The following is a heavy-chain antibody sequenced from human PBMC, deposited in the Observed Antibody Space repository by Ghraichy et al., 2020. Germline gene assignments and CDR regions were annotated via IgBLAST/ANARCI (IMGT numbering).Heavy chain of an antibody. J-gene: IGHJ4*02. V-gene: IGHV4-59*01. CDR1: GGSISSYY. CDR3: ASSSYGYSSGWFTADY. Sequence: SETLSLTCTVSGGSISSYYWSWIRQPPGKGLEWIGYIYYSGSTYHNPSLKSRVTISLDTSKNQFSLKLSSVTAADTAVYYCASSSYGYSSGWFTADYWGQGTLVTVSS. D-gene: IGHD6-19*01. CDR2: IYYSGST.